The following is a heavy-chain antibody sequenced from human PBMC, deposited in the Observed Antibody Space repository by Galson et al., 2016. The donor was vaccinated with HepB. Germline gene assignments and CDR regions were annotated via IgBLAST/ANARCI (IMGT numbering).Heavy chain of an antibody. V-gene: IGHV4-39*01. J-gene: IGHJ6*03. D-gene: IGHD6-13*01. CDR3: ARGQKLDRIWDYYYHFMDV. CDR2: IYYSGNA. Sequence: ETLSLTCTVSGGSISSSSYYWGWIRQPPGKGLEWIGSIYYSGNAYYSPSLKSRVTISVDTSKNQFSLNLRSVIAADTAVYYCARGQKLDRIWDYYYHFMDVWGKGTTVTVSS. CDR1: GGSISSSSYY.